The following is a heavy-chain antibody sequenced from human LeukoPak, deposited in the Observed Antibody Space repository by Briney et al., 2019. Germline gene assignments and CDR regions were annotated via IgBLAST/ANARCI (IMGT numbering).Heavy chain of an antibody. J-gene: IGHJ6*02. CDR3: ARAGRQGLRLGELSLGDYYGMDV. Sequence: GGSLRLSCAASGFTFSSYSMNWVRQAPGKGLEWVSSISSSSSYIYYADSVKGRFTISRDNAKNSLYLQMNSLRAEDTAVYYCARAGRQGLRLGELSLGDYYGMDVWGQGTTVTVSS. CDR1: GFTFSSYS. CDR2: ISSSSSYI. D-gene: IGHD3-16*02. V-gene: IGHV3-21*04.